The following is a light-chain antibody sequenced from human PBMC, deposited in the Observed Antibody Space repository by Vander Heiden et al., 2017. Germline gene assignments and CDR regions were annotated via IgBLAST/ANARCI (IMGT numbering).Light chain of an antibody. CDR2: RDN. J-gene: IGLJ3*02. CDR1: PTNIENNY. CDR3: ATWDDSLSSWV. V-gene: IGLV1-47*01. Sequence: QSVLSQPPPTFGTPGQRATLFCSGGPTNIENNYAYWYQKFTGTAPKIVIYRDNQRPSGISDRFSGSKSGTSASLAISGLRSEDEADYYCATWDDSLSSWVFGGGTGLTVL.